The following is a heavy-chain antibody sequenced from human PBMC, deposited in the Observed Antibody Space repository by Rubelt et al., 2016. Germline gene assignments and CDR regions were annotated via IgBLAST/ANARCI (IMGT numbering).Heavy chain of an antibody. CDR2: ISAYNGNT. V-gene: IGHV1-18*01. D-gene: IGHD1-26*01. Sequence: APGQGLEWMGWISAYNGNTNYAQKLQGRVTMTTDTSTSTAYMELRSLRSDDTAVYYCARGKDVVGATIGGGLFDYWGQGTLVTVSS. CDR3: ARGKDVVGATIGGGLFDY. J-gene: IGHJ4*02.